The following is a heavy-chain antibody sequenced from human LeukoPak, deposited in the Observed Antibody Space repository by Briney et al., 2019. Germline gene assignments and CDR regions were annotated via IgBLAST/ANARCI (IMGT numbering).Heavy chain of an antibody. D-gene: IGHD2-2*01. J-gene: IGHJ1*01. V-gene: IGHV4-59*01. CDR3: ARGYCSSTSCYGEYFQH. CDR1: GGSISSYY. Sequence: SETLSLTCTVSGGSISSYYWSWIRQPPGKGLEWIGYIYYSGSTNYNPSLKGRVTISVDTSKNQFSLKLSSVTAADTAVYYCARGYCSSTSCYGEYFQHWGQGTLVTVSS. CDR2: IYYSGST.